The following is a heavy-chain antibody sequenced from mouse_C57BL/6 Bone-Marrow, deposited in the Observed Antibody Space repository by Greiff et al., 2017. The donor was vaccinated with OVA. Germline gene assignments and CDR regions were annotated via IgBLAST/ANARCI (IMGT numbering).Heavy chain of an antibody. Sequence: VKLQQSGAELAKPGASVKLSCTASGYTFTSYWMYWVKQRPGQGLEWIGYINPSSGYTKYNQKFKDKVTLTADTSSSPAYMQLRSLTYEDSAGEDCARWGLRRRFADWGKGTLVTVSA. CDR1: GYTFTSYW. CDR2: INPSSGYT. V-gene: IGHV1-7*01. D-gene: IGHD2-4*01. CDR3: ARWGLRRRFAD. J-gene: IGHJ3*01.